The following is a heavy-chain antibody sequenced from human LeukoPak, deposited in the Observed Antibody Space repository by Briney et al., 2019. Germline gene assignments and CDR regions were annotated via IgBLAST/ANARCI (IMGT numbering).Heavy chain of an antibody. CDR2: IYYSGST. Sequence: SETLSLTCTVSGGPISSYYWSWIRQPPGKGLEWIGYIYYSGSTNYNPSLKSRVTISVDTSKNQFSLKLSSVTAADTAVYYCARHGYNWNDFDPSRYFDYWGQGTLVTVSS. CDR1: GGPISSYY. V-gene: IGHV4-59*08. J-gene: IGHJ4*02. CDR3: ARHGYNWNDFDPSRYFDY. D-gene: IGHD1-1*01.